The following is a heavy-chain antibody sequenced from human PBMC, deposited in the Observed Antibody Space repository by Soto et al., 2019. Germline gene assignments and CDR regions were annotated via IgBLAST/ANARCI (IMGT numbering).Heavy chain of an antibody. Sequence: SETLSLTCAVSGCSISSSNWWSWVRQPPGKGLEWIGQIYHSGSTNYNPSLKSRVTISVDKSKNQFSLKLSSVTAADTAVYYCARSIAVAINWFDPWGQGTLVTVS. D-gene: IGHD6-19*01. CDR3: ARSIAVAINWFDP. CDR2: IYHSGST. V-gene: IGHV4-4*02. J-gene: IGHJ5*02. CDR1: GCSISSSNW.